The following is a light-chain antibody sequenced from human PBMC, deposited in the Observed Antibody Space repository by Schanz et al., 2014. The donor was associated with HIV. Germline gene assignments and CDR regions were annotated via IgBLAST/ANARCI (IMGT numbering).Light chain of an antibody. CDR2: NTY. CDR1: SSTFRSNA. V-gene: IGLV1-44*01. J-gene: IGLJ3*02. Sequence: QSVMSQPHSASGTPGQRVTISCSGSSSTFRSNAVNWYQQLPGTAPKLLIYNTYHRPSGVPDRFSGSQSGTSASLAISGLQAEDEADFFCATWDDSLNGWVFGGGTKLTVL. CDR3: ATWDDSLNGWV.